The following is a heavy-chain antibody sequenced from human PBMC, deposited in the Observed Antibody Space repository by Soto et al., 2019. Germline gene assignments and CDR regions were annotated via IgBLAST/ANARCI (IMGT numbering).Heavy chain of an antibody. CDR2: IYWDDDK. CDR3: AHRGGGIVDSDYEL. V-gene: IGHV2-5*02. CDR1: GFSLGTYGVG. J-gene: IGHJ2*01. Sequence: QITLNESGPTLVKPTQTLTLTCTFSGFSLGTYGVGVGWIRQPPGKALEWLALIYWDDDKRYSPTLKSRLTITTDPPKSHVFLTLATIEPVDTPLYNGAHRGGGIVDSDYELWGRCTPVIVPP. D-gene: IGHD1-26*01.